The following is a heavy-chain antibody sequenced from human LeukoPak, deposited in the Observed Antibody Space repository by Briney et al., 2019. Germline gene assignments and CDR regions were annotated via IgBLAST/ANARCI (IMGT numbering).Heavy chain of an antibody. Sequence: GGSLRLSCAASGFTFTNYAMHWVRQAPGKGLEYVSAISSNGDRTYYANSVKGRFTISRDNSKNTLYLQMNSLRAEDTAVYYCAKDRTWNDILTGYYIYDCDYWGQGTLVTVSS. V-gene: IGHV3-64*01. CDR2: ISSNGDRT. D-gene: IGHD3-9*01. J-gene: IGHJ4*02. CDR3: AKDRTWNDILTGYYIYDCDY. CDR1: GFTFTNYA.